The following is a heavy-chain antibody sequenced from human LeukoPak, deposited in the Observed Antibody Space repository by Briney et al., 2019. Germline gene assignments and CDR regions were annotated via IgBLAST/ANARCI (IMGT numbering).Heavy chain of an antibody. V-gene: IGHV1-3*01. CDR2: INAGNGNT. CDR1: GYTFTSYA. D-gene: IGHD6-13*01. J-gene: IGHJ4*02. CDR3: AGGFRIAAAGTFGY. Sequence: ASVKVSCKASGYTFTSYAMHWVRQAPGQRLEWMGWINAGNGNTKYSQKFQGRVTITRDASASTAYMELSSLRSEDTAVYYCAGGFRIAAAGTFGYWGQGTLVTVSS.